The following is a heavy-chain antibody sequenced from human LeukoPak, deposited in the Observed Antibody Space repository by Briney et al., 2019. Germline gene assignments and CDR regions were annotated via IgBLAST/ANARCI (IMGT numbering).Heavy chain of an antibody. Sequence: GRSLRLSCAASGFTFSSYTMHWVRQAPGTGLQWVAVISYDGKESFYADSVRGRFTISRDISKNTLYLQMNSLRPEDTAIYYCAKVPRGGDYFDSWGQGTLVTVSS. CDR1: GFTFSSYT. CDR3: AKVPRGGDYFDS. V-gene: IGHV3-30*04. D-gene: IGHD3-16*01. CDR2: ISYDGKES. J-gene: IGHJ4*02.